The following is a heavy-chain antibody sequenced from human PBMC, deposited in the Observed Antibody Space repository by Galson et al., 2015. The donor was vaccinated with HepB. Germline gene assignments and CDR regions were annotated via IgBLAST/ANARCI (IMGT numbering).Heavy chain of an antibody. D-gene: IGHD6-6*01. J-gene: IGHJ5*02. CDR1: GGTFSSYA. CDR3: ARGDEQLDFPHNWFDP. CDR2: IIPIFGTA. V-gene: IGHV1-69*01. Sequence: SCKASGGTFSSYAISWVRQAPGQGLEWMGGIIPIFGTAHYAQKFQGRVTITADESTSTAYMELSSLRSEDTAVYYCARGDEQLDFPHNWFDPWGQGTLVTVSS.